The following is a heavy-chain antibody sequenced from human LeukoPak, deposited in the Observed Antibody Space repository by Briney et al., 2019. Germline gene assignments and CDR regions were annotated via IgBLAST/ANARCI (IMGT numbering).Heavy chain of an antibody. CDR3: AREDGPGGHDY. Sequence: ASVKVSCKASGYTFTSYYMHWVRRAPGQGLEWMGIINPSGGSTSYAQKFQGRVTMTRDTSTSTVYMELSSLRSEDTAVYYCAREDGPGGHDYWGQGTLVTVSS. J-gene: IGHJ4*02. D-gene: IGHD5-24*01. CDR2: INPSGGST. CDR1: GYTFTSYY. V-gene: IGHV1-46*01.